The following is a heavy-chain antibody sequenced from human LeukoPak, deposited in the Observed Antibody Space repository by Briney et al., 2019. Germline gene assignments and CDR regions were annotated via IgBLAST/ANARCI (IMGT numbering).Heavy chain of an antibody. Sequence: PGGSLRLSCAASGFTFSSYTMSWVRQAPGKGLEWVSAISGSGGNTYYADSVKGRFTISRDNSKNTLFLQMNSLRAEDTAVYYCARYSGSYRDYWGQGTLVTVSS. V-gene: IGHV3-23*01. D-gene: IGHD1-26*01. CDR1: GFTFSSYT. CDR3: ARYSGSYRDY. CDR2: ISGSGGNT. J-gene: IGHJ4*02.